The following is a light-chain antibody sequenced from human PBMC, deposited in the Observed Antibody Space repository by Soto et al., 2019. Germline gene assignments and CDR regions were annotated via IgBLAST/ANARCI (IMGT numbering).Light chain of an antibody. CDR2: EVT. Sequence: QSALTQPRSVSGSPGQSVTISCTGTSSDVGAYNYVSWYQQHPGKAPKLLIYEVTNRPFGISNRFSGSKSGNTASLTIAGLQTDDEADYYCSSYTTSSTRIFGGGTKVTVL. V-gene: IGLV2-14*01. J-gene: IGLJ2*01. CDR1: SSDVGAYNY. CDR3: SSYTTSSTRI.